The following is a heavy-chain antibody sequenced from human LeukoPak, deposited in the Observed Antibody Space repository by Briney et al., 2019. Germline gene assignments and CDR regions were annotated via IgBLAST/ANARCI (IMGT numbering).Heavy chain of an antibody. Sequence: ASVKVSCKASGYTFTSYDLNWVRQATGQGLEWMGWINPNSGGTHYTQHFQGRVSMTLDTSISTAYMELSSLRSDDTAVYYCARDMTPPIAAESWFDPWGQGTLITVSS. CDR3: ARDMTPPIAAESWFDP. V-gene: IGHV1-2*02. D-gene: IGHD6-13*01. CDR2: INPNSGGT. J-gene: IGHJ5*02. CDR1: GYTFTSYD.